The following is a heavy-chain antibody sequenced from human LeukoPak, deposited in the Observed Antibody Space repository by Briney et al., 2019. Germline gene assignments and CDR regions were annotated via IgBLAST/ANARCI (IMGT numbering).Heavy chain of an antibody. CDR2: IYYSGST. CDR1: GGSIRNYY. V-gene: IGHV4-59*01. J-gene: IGHJ4*02. CDR3: ARGRGTPTFNY. Sequence: PSETLSLTCTVSGGSIRNYYWSWIRQPPGKGLEWIGYIYYSGSTNYNPSLKSRVTISVDTSKNQFSLKLSSVTAADTAVYYCARGRGTPTFNYWGQGTLVTVSS. D-gene: IGHD3-16*01.